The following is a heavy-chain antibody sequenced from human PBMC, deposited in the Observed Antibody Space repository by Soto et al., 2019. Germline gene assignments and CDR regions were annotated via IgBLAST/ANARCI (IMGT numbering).Heavy chain of an antibody. CDR2: ISRSSSYI. Sequence: GVPLRLSCAAAGFTFGDYSMNWVRQAQGKGLEWVSSISRSSSYIYYADSVKGRFTISRDNAENSLYLQMNSLRAEDTAVYYCARVAPPYDFWSGYIGNWFDPWGQGTLVTVSS. J-gene: IGHJ5*02. V-gene: IGHV3-21*01. D-gene: IGHD3-3*01. CDR3: ARVAPPYDFWSGYIGNWFDP. CDR1: GFTFGDYS.